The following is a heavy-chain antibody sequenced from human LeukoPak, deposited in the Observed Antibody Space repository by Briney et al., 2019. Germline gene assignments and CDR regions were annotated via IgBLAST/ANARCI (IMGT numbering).Heavy chain of an antibody. CDR1: GGSISSGGYF. CDR3: AREQRMVRGVITLDY. Sequence: SQTLSLTCTVSGGSISSGGYFWSWIRQHPGKGLERIGYIYYSGSTYYNPSLKSRVTISVDTSKNQFSLKLSSVTAADTAVYYCAREQRMVRGVITLDYWGQGTLVTVSS. D-gene: IGHD3-10*01. CDR2: IYYSGST. J-gene: IGHJ4*02. V-gene: IGHV4-31*03.